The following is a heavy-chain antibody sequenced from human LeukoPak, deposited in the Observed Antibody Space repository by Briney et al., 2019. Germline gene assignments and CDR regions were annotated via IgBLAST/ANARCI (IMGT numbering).Heavy chain of an antibody. CDR2: VYSGITT. J-gene: IGHJ6*03. Sequence: GRCLRFSWAGPGIIVGDNHMTWVRQAPGKVLEWVSLVYSGITTHYADSVKGRFSISRDHSNNILYLQMNTLRAEDTAVYYCARLQGYSLGYQYFYYMDVWGTGTTVTVSS. V-gene: IGHV3-53*01. CDR3: ARLQGYSLGYQYFYYMDV. CDR1: GIIVGDNH. D-gene: IGHD5-18*01.